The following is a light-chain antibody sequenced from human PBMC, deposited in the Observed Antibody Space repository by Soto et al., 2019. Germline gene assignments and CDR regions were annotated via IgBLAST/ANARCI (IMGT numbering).Light chain of an antibody. CDR3: QQYYSTPLT. CDR1: QSVLYSSNNKKY. CDR2: WAS. J-gene: IGKJ4*01. V-gene: IGKV4-1*01. Sequence: DIVMTQSPDSLAVSLGERATINCKSSQSVLYSSNNKKYLAWYQQKPGQPPKLLIYWASTRESGVPDRFSGSGSGTAFTLTISSLQAEDVAVYYCQQYYSTPLTFGGGTKVEIK.